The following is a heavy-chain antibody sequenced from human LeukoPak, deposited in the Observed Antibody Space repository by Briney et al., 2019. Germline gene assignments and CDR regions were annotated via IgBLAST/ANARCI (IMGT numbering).Heavy chain of an antibody. V-gene: IGHV3-74*01. Sequence: GRSLRLPYGASGLPLSSYWLHWVSHPPARGLVYVSHINSDGSSTSYADSVKGRFTISRDNAKNTLYLQMNSLRAEDTAVYYCARAYYYDSSGLFDYWGQGTLVTVSS. D-gene: IGHD3-22*01. J-gene: IGHJ4*02. CDR3: ARAYYYDSSGLFDY. CDR2: INSDGSST. CDR1: GLPLSSYW.